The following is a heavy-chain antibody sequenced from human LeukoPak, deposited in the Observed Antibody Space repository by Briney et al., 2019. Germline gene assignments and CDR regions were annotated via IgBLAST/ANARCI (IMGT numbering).Heavy chain of an antibody. Sequence: SETLSLTCAVYGGSFSGYYWSWIRQPPGKGLEWIGEINHSGSTNYNPSLKSRVTISVDTSKNQFSLKLSSVTAADTAVYYCAREHLYCSSTSCYTGRFDPWGQGTLVTVSS. V-gene: IGHV4-34*01. J-gene: IGHJ5*02. D-gene: IGHD2-2*02. CDR1: GGSFSGYY. CDR2: INHSGST. CDR3: AREHLYCSSTSCYTGRFDP.